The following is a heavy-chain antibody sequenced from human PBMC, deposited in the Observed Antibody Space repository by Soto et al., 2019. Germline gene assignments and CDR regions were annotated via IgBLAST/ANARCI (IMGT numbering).Heavy chain of an antibody. CDR2: ISGSGGST. D-gene: IGHD6-19*01. CDR3: AKARYSSGWNYFDY. J-gene: IGHJ4*02. Sequence: GGSLRLSCAASVFTFSSFAMSWVRQAPGKGLEWVSAISGSGGSTYYADSVKGRFTISRDKSKNTLYLQMNSLRAEDTAVYYCAKARYSSGWNYFDYWGQGTLVTISS. V-gene: IGHV3-23*01. CDR1: VFTFSSFA.